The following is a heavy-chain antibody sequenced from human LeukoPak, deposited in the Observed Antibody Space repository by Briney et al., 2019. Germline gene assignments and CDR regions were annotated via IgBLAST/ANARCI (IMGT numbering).Heavy chain of an antibody. Sequence: GGSLRLSCAGSGFTFDDYAMHWVRQAPGKGLEWVSGISRNSGSMGYADSVKGRFTISRDNAKNSLYLEMNSLRPEDTALYYCVKDQGSGSYNYYHYMDVWGKGTTVIISS. CDR2: ISRNSGSM. J-gene: IGHJ6*03. CDR1: GFTFDDYA. D-gene: IGHD3-10*01. CDR3: VKDQGSGSYNYYHYMDV. V-gene: IGHV3-9*01.